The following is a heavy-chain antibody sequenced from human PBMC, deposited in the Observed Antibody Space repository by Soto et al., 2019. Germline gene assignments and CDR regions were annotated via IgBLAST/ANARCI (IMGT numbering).Heavy chain of an antibody. Sequence: GGSLRLSCVASGFTFNSYAMSWVRQDPGQGLEWVSGISGATGYTYYADSVKGRFTVSRDKSKNTLYLQMKSLRAEDTAVYYCAKLDCSGGSCYSAWGQGTLVTVSS. V-gene: IGHV3-23*01. CDR2: ISGATGYT. J-gene: IGHJ4*02. CDR1: GFTFNSYA. D-gene: IGHD2-15*01. CDR3: AKLDCSGGSCYSA.